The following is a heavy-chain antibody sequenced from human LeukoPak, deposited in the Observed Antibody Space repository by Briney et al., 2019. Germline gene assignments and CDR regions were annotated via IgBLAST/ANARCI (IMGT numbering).Heavy chain of an antibody. J-gene: IGHJ4*02. D-gene: IGHD3-3*01. V-gene: IGHV3-30*02. CDR3: AKGSSIFGVGGGHDY. CDR2: IRYDGSYK. CDR1: AFTFSNYG. Sequence: PGGSLRPSCAASAFTFSNYGMHWVRQAPGKGLEWVAFIRYDGSYKYYADSVKGRFTISRDNSENTLYLQMNSLRAEDTAVYYCAKGSSIFGVGGGHDYGGQGTLVTVSS.